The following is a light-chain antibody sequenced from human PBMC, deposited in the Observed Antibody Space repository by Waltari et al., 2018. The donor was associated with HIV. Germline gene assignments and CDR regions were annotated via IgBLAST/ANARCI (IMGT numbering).Light chain of an antibody. CDR2: DVS. V-gene: IGLV2-18*02. Sequence: QSALTQPPSVSGSLGQSVTISCTGTSSDVGNYNEVSWYQQSPGTAPKLMIYDVSNRPSGVPDRFSGSKSGNTASLTISGLQDEDEADYYCSSFTTSITVDFGGGTKLTVL. CDR3: SSFTTSITVD. J-gene: IGLJ2*01. CDR1: SSDVGNYNE.